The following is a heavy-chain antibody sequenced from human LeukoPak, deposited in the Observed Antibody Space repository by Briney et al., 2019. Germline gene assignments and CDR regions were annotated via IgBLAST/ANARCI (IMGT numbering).Heavy chain of an antibody. CDR1: EYTFTAYY. D-gene: IGHD2-15*01. Sequence: SSVKLSYKPSEYTFTAYYMHWVRQAPGQGLEWMGCINPNSGATNYAQKFQGRVTMTRDTSISTAYMELSRLTSDDTAVYYCARGVAQYYYYYGMDVWGQGTTVTVSS. CDR2: INPNSGAT. J-gene: IGHJ6*02. CDR3: ARGVAQYYYYYGMDV. V-gene: IGHV1-2*02.